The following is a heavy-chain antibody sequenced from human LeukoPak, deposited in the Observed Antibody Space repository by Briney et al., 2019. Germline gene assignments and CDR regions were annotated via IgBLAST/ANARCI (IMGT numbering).Heavy chain of an antibody. CDR2: ISYGGSNK. J-gene: IGHJ4*02. D-gene: IGHD5-12*01. Sequence: PGRSLRLSCAASGFTFSSYAIHWVRQAPGKGLEWVAVISYGGSNKYYADSVKGRFTISRDNSKNTLYLQMNSLRAEDTAVYYCARDPGTGRFGYSGYDYGDYSDYWGQGTLVTVSS. CDR1: GFTFSSYA. V-gene: IGHV3-30*04. CDR3: ARDPGTGRFGYSGYDYGDYSDY.